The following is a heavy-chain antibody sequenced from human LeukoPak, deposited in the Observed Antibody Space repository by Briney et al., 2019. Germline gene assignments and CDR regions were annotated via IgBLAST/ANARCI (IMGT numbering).Heavy chain of an antibody. V-gene: IGHV1-24*01. CDR2: FDPEDGET. Sequence: ASVKDSCKVSGYTLTELSMHWVRQAPGKGLEWMGGFDPEDGETIYAQKFQGRVTMTEDTSTDTAYMELSSLRSEDTAVYYCATLQYYDFWSGYYTGDYWGQGTLVTVSS. CDR3: ATLQYYDFWSGYYTGDY. D-gene: IGHD3-3*01. J-gene: IGHJ4*02. CDR1: GYTLTELS.